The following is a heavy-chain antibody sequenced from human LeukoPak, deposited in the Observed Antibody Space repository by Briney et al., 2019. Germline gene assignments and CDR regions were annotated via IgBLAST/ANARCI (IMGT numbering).Heavy chain of an antibody. J-gene: IGHJ4*02. CDR3: ARSRRYYVILTGAHTLYYFDY. CDR2: IYYSGST. Sequence: PSETLSLTCTVSGGSVSSGSYYWSWIRQPPGKGLEWIGYIYYSGSTNYNPSLKSRVTISVDTSKNQFSLKLGSVTAADTAVYYCARSRRYYVILTGAHTLYYFDYWGQGTLVTVSS. D-gene: IGHD3-9*01. V-gene: IGHV4-61*01. CDR1: GGSVSSGSYY.